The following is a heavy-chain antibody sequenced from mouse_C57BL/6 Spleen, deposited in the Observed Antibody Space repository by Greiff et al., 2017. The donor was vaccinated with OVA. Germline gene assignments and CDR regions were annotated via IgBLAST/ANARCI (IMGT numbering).Heavy chain of an antibody. Sequence: EVKVVESGEGLVKPGGSLKLSCAASGFTFSSYAMSWVRQTPEKRLEWVAYISSGGDYIYYADTVKGRFTISRDNARNTLYLQMSSLKSEDTAMYYCTREDYDYGGFAYWGQGTLVTVSA. V-gene: IGHV5-9-1*02. CDR1: GFTFSSYA. CDR2: ISSGGDYI. D-gene: IGHD2-4*01. CDR3: TREDYDYGGFAY. J-gene: IGHJ3*01.